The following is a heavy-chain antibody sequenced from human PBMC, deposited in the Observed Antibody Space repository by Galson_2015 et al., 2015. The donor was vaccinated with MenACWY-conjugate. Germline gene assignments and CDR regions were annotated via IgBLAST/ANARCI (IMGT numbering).Heavy chain of an antibody. J-gene: IGHJ3*02. CDR1: GFIFGDYA. CDR3: TRVIGLRYLDWLSYSYIDAFDI. Sequence: SLRLSCAASGFIFGDYALSWFRQAPGKGLEWVGFIRSKAYGGTMAYAASVKGRFTISRNDSKSIAYLKMNSLKTEDTAVYYCTRVIGLRYLDWLSYSYIDAFDIWGQGTMVTVSS. V-gene: IGHV3-49*03. CDR2: IRSKAYGGTM. D-gene: IGHD3-9*01.